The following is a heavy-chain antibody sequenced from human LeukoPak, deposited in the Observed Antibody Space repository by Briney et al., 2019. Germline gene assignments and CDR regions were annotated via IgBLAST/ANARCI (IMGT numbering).Heavy chain of an antibody. CDR1: GFTFGDYG. Sequence: GGSLRLSCKASGFTFGDYGMSWGRQAPGKGLEWVGLIRSKVYGERTEYAASVKGSVTISRDDSKSIAYLQIGSLKAEDTAVYYCARGGGTTCSYHYYYMDVWGKGTTVIVSS. D-gene: IGHD1-1*01. J-gene: IGHJ6*03. V-gene: IGHV3-49*04. CDR2: IRSKVYGERT. CDR3: ARGGGTTCSYHYYYMDV.